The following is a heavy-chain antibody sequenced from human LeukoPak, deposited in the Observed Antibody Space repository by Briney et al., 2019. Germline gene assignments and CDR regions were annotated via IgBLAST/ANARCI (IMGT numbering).Heavy chain of an antibody. J-gene: IGHJ4*02. Sequence: PSETLSLTCTVSGGSISSSSYYWGWIRQPPGRGLGWIGNIYYSGTTYFNASLKSRVTISVDTSKNQFSLKLTSVTAADTAVYYCARIAYNRVYYFDYWGQGTLVTVSS. CDR1: GGSISSSSYY. D-gene: IGHD1-14*01. V-gene: IGHV4-39*01. CDR3: ARIAYNRVYYFDY. CDR2: IYYSGTT.